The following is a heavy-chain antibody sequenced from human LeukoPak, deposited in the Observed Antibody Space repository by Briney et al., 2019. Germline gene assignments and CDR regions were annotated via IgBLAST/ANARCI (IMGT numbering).Heavy chain of an antibody. J-gene: IGHJ4*02. V-gene: IGHV5-51*01. CDR3: ARRPHDYSNYYIDC. D-gene: IGHD4-11*01. CDR1: GYNFTSYW. CDR2: IYPGDSDT. Sequence: KTGGSLRLSCKGSGYNFTSYWIGWVRQMPGKGLEWMGIIYPGDSDTRYSPSFRGQVTISADKSISTAYLQWSSLSASDTAMYYCARRPHDYSNYYIDCWGQGTLVTVSS.